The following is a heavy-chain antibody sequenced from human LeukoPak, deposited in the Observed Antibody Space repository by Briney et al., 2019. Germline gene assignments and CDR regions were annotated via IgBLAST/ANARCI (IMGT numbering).Heavy chain of an antibody. J-gene: IGHJ6*03. CDR1: GGSISSSSYY. D-gene: IGHD4-23*01. V-gene: IGHV4-39*01. Sequence: KPSETLSLTCTVSGGSISSSSYYWGWIRQPPGKGLEWIGRMSYSGNTYYNPSLKSRVTISVDTSKNQFSLKLSSVTAADTAVYYCARRKGGYSYYYYYMDVWGKGTTVTVSS. CDR2: MSYSGNT. CDR3: ARRKGGYSYYYYYMDV.